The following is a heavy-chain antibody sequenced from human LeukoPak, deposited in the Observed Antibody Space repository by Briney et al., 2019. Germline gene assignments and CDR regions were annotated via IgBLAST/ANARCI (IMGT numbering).Heavy chain of an antibody. V-gene: IGHV3-53*05. CDR2: IYSGGST. D-gene: IGHD6-19*01. CDR3: AKVRWDNSGWYYLDN. J-gene: IGHJ4*02. CDR1: GFTVSSNY. Sequence: GGSLRLSCAASGFTVSSNYMSWVRQAPGKGLEWVSVIYSGGSTYYADSVKGRFTISRDNSKNTLYLQMNSLRVEDTAVYYCAKVRWDNSGWYYLDNWGQGTLVTVSS.